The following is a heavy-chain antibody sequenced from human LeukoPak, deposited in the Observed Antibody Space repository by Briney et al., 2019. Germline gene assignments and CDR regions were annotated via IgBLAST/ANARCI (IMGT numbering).Heavy chain of an antibody. CDR1: GFTFSSYG. V-gene: IGHV3-33*01. D-gene: IGHD2-15*01. CDR3: ARDPSSCSGGSCYRYYYYGMDV. Sequence: GGSLRLSCAASGFTFSSYGMHWVRKAPGKGLEWVAVIWYDGSNKYYADSVKGRFTISRGNSKNTLYLQMNSLRAEDTAVYYCARDPSSCSGGSCYRYYYYGMDVWGQGTTVTVSS. J-gene: IGHJ6*02. CDR2: IWYDGSNK.